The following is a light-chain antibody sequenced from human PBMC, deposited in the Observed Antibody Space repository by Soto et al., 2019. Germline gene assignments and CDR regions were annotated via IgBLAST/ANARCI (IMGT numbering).Light chain of an antibody. CDR2: DVS. J-gene: IGLJ2*01. CDR1: SSDIGGYNY. Sequence: QSALTQPASVSGSPGQSITISCTGTSSDIGGYNYVSWYQQHPGKAPKLMIYDVSNRPSGVSNRFSGSKSDNTASLTISGLHAEDEADYYCSSYTSSSTLLFGGGTKVTVL. CDR3: SSYTSSSTLL. V-gene: IGLV2-14*03.